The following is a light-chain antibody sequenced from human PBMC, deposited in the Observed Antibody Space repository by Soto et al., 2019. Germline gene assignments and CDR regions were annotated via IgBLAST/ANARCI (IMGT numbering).Light chain of an antibody. CDR3: QQYDTFPVS. V-gene: IGKV1-33*01. J-gene: IGKJ5*01. Sequence: DIQMTQSPSSLSASVGDRVTITCQASQDINSYLSWYQQRPGKAPKLLIYDAFTLETGVPSRFSGSGSGTDFIFPISTLQPEDFVTYYCQQYDTFPVSFGQGTRLEIK. CDR2: DAF. CDR1: QDINSY.